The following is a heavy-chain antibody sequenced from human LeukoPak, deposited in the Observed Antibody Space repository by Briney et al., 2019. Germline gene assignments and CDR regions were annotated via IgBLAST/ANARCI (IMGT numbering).Heavy chain of an antibody. CDR3: ARAMSGCSSTSCYDY. CDR2: ISSSSSYI. J-gene: IGHJ4*02. V-gene: IGHV3-21*01. CDR1: GFTISSYS. D-gene: IGHD2-2*01. Sequence: GGSLRLFCAASGFTISSYSMNWVRQPPAKGLEEGSSISSSSSYIYYADSVKGRFTISRDNAKNSLYLQMNSLRAEDTAVYYCARAMSGCSSTSCYDYWGQGTVVTVS.